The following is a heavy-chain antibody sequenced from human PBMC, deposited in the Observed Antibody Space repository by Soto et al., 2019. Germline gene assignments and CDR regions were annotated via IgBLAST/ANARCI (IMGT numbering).Heavy chain of an antibody. Sequence: QVQLQESGPGLAKPSQTLSLTCTVSGGSISSGGYYWSWIRQHPGKGLEWIGYIYYSGSTYYNPSLKSRVTISVDTSKNQFSLKLSSVTAADTAVYYCAREGIVGATPGGIDYWGQGTLVTVSS. J-gene: IGHJ4*02. CDR3: AREGIVGATPGGIDY. V-gene: IGHV4-31*03. D-gene: IGHD1-26*01. CDR2: IYYSGST. CDR1: GGSISSGGYY.